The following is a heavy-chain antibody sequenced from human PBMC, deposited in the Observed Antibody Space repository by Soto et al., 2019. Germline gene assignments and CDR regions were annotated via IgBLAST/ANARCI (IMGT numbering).Heavy chain of an antibody. CDR2: MNPNSGNT. J-gene: IGHJ6*02. Sequence: QVQLVQSGAEVKKPGASVKVSCKASGYTFTSYDINWVRQATGQGLEWMGWMNPNSGNTGYAQKFQGRAPMTRNTSISTAYMELSSLRSEDPAVYYCARGWGPFNVVVPAVIGGPHYYYGMDVWGQGTTVTVSS. V-gene: IGHV1-8*01. CDR3: ARGWGPFNVVVPAVIGGPHYYYGMDV. CDR1: GYTFTSYD. D-gene: IGHD2-2*01.